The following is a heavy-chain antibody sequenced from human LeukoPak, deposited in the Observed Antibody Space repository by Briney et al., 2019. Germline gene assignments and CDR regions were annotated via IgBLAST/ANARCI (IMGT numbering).Heavy chain of an antibody. V-gene: IGHV4-39*02. CDR1: GGSISSSSFY. CDR3: AKDYGDYSLA. Sequence: SETLSLTCTVSGGSISSSSFYWGWIRQPPGKGLEWIGTIYHSGSPYYNPSLNSRVTISGDTSKNQFSLKLSSVTAADTAVYYCAKDYGDYSLAWGQGSLVTVSS. CDR2: IYHSGSP. J-gene: IGHJ5*02. D-gene: IGHD4-17*01.